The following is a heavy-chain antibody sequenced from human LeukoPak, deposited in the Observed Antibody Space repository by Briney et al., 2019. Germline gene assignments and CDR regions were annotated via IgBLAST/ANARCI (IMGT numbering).Heavy chain of an antibody. CDR3: PREIDLPTQFDN. J-gene: IGHJ4*02. D-gene: IGHD3-22*01. Sequence: PSETQFFTWSSSSCTTSSRNWRWIRQPAGKGLEWIGRISTTGTTNYNPSLKSRVAMSVDTYKNQLSLQLSAATAADSAVYYCPREIDLPTQFDNWGQGTLVTVSS. CDR2: ISTTGTT. V-gene: IGHV4-4*07. CDR1: SCTTSSRN.